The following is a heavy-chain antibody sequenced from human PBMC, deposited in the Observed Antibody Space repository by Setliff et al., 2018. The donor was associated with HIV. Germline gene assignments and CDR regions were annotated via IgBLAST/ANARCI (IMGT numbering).Heavy chain of an antibody. CDR1: GGSISSDY. V-gene: IGHV4-59*01. CDR2: IYYNGNT. D-gene: IGHD3-3*01. Sequence: SETLSLTCTVSGGSISSDYWSWIRQPPGKGLEWIGYIYYNGNTFYNQSLQSRVTISVDTSKNQFSLKLSSVTAADTAVYYCARDSSPHDFWSGYLDVWGKGTTVTVSS. J-gene: IGHJ6*04. CDR3: ARDSSPHDFWSGYLDV.